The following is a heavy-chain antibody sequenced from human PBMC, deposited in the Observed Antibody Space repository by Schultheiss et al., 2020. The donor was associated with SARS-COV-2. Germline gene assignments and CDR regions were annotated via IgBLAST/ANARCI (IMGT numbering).Heavy chain of an antibody. D-gene: IGHD6-19*01. CDR1: GGSISSGGYY. J-gene: IGHJ5*02. Sequence: SETLSLTCTVSGGSISSGGYYWGWIRQPPGKGLEWIGSIYYSGSTYYNPSLKSRVTISVDTSKNQFSLKLSSVTAADTAVYYCARIYSSGWYRVLYNWFDPWGQGTLVTVSS. CDR3: ARIYSSGWYRVLYNWFDP. CDR2: IYYSGST. V-gene: IGHV4-39*01.